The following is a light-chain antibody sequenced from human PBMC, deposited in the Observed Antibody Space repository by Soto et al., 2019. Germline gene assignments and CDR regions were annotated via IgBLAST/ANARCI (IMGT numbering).Light chain of an antibody. V-gene: IGLV2-14*01. CDR1: SSDVGAYNY. J-gene: IGLJ3*02. CDR3: SSYTSSTTVWV. Sequence: QSALTQPASVSGSPGQSITISCTGTSSDVGAYNYVSWYQQHPGKAPKLMIYDVSNRPSGVSNRFSGSKSGNTASLTISGLQAEDEADYYCSSYTSSTTVWVFGGGTKVTVL. CDR2: DVS.